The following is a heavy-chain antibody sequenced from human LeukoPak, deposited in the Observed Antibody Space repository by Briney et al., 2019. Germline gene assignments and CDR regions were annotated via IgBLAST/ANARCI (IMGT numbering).Heavy chain of an antibody. Sequence: ASVKVSCKASGYTFTGYYMHWVRQAPGQGLEWMGWINPNSGGTNYAQKFQGRVTMTRDTSISTAYMELSRLRSDDTAVYYCARALRYFDWLPAPDYWGQGTLVTVSS. CDR3: ARALRYFDWLPAPDY. D-gene: IGHD3-9*01. CDR2: INPNSGGT. V-gene: IGHV1-2*02. CDR1: GYTFTGYY. J-gene: IGHJ4*02.